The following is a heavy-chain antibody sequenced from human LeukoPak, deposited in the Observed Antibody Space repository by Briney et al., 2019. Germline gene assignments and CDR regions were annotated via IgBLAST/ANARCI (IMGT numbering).Heavy chain of an antibody. J-gene: IGHJ1*01. CDR1: GASISSYY. CDR3: ARSLAARRAEYFQH. CDR2: IYYSGST. D-gene: IGHD6-6*01. Sequence: SETLSLTCTVSGASISSYYWSWIRQPPGKGLDWIGYIYYSGSTNYNPSLKSRVTISVDTSKNQFSLKLSSVTAADTAVYYCARSLAARRAEYFQHWGQGTLVTVSS. V-gene: IGHV4-59*08.